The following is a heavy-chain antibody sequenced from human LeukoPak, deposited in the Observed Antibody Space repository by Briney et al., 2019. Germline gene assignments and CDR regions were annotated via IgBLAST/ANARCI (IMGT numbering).Heavy chain of an antibody. J-gene: IGHJ4*02. D-gene: IGHD2-15*01. Sequence: GGSLRLSCAASGFTFSAYGMHWVRQAPGKGLEWVSVIYSGGSTYYEDSVKGRFTISRDNSKNTLYLQMNSLRAEDTAVYYCAREVAPRDWGQGTLVTVSS. CDR3: AREVAPRD. CDR1: GFTFSAYG. CDR2: IYSGGST. V-gene: IGHV3-66*01.